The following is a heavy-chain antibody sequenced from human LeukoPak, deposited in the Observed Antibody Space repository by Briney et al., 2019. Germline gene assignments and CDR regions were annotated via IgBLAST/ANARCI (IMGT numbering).Heavy chain of an antibody. CDR3: ASGPYCSSTSCYGWYVDY. D-gene: IGHD2-2*01. Sequence: PSETLSLTCTVSGGSISSYYWSWIRQPPGKGMEWVGYIYYSGSTNYNPSLKSRDTISADTSKNQFSLKLSPVTAADTAVYYCASGPYCSSTSCYGWYVDYWGQGTLVTVSS. J-gene: IGHJ4*02. CDR2: IYYSGST. CDR1: GGSISSYY. V-gene: IGHV4-59*01.